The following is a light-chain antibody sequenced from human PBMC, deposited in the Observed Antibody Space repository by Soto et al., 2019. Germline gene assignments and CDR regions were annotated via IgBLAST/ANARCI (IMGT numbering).Light chain of an antibody. CDR2: GAS. CDR1: QSVDSN. V-gene: IGKV3D-15*01. J-gene: IGKJ4*01. Sequence: EIVMTQSPGTLSVSTEDVATLSCRASQSVDSNLAWYQQKPGQAPRLLIYGASTRPTGIPDRFGGSGSGTEFSLTISSLQSEDFAVYYCQQYDSWPLTFGGGTKVDIK. CDR3: QQYDSWPLT.